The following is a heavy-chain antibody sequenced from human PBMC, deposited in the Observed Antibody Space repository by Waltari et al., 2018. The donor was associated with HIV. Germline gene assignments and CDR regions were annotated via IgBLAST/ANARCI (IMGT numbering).Heavy chain of an antibody. D-gene: IGHD5-18*01. J-gene: IGHJ4*02. Sequence: QVQLQESGPGLVKPSQTLSLTCTVSGGSISSGSYYWSWIRQPAGKGLEWIGRIYTSGSTNYNPSRKSRVTISVDTSKNQCSLKLSSVTAADTAVYYCARGDTAMSVDYWGQGTLVTVSS. CDR1: GGSISSGSYY. CDR2: IYTSGST. V-gene: IGHV4-61*02. CDR3: ARGDTAMSVDY.